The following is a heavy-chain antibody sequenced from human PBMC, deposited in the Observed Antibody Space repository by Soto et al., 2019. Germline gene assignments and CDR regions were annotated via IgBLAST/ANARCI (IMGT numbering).Heavy chain of an antibody. CDR2: IFSNDEK. D-gene: IGHD6-13*01. J-gene: IGHJ4*02. CDR1: GFSLSNARMG. CDR3: ARICWSSSWYPFDY. V-gene: IGHV2-26*01. Sequence: QVTLKESGPVLVKPTETLTLTCTVSGFSLSNARMGVSWIRQPPGKALEWLAHIFSNDEKSYSTSLKSRLTISKTTSKSQVVLTMTNMDPVDTDTYYCARICWSSSWYPFDYGGQGTLVTVSS.